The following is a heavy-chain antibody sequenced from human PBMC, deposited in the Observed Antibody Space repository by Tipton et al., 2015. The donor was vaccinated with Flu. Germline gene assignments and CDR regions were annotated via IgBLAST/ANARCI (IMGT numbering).Heavy chain of an antibody. Sequence: TLSLTCNVSGGSISSSSYYWGWLRQPPGKGLEWIGTIYYSGSTYYNPSLKSRVTISVDTSKNQFSLKLSSVTAADTAVYYCARRGSGGRAFDYWGQGTLVTVSS. D-gene: IGHD2-15*01. J-gene: IGHJ4*02. V-gene: IGHV4-39*01. CDR2: IYYSGST. CDR1: GGSISSSSYY. CDR3: ARRGSGGRAFDY.